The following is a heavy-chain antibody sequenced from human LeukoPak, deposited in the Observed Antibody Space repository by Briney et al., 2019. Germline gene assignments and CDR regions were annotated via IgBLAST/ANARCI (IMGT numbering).Heavy chain of an antibody. Sequence: GGSLRLSCAASGFTFSSYRMNWVRQAPGEGVEWVSSISSSRDYIYYADSVKGRFTISRDNTKNSLFLQMNSLRAEDTAVCYGAREPSVIPEAVNRIYSWGQGILVTVSS. D-gene: IGHD2-2*01. CDR2: ISSSRDYI. J-gene: IGHJ4*02. CDR3: AREPSVIPEAVNRIYS. CDR1: GFTFSSYR. V-gene: IGHV3-21*01.